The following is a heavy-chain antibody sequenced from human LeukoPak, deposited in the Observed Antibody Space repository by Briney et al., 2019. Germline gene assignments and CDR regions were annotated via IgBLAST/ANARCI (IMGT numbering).Heavy chain of an antibody. CDR2: IYSGGST. Sequence: GGSLRLSCAASGFTVSSNYMSWVRQAPGKGLEWVSVIYSGGSTYYADSVKGRFTISRDNSKNTLYLQMNSLRAEDTAVYYCAASTSYYYGMDAWGQGTTVTVSS. CDR3: AASTSYYYGMDA. J-gene: IGHJ6*02. D-gene: IGHD2-2*01. V-gene: IGHV3-53*01. CDR1: GFTVSSNY.